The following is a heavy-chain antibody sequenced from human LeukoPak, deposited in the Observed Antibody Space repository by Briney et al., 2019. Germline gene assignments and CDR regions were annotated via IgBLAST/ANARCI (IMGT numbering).Heavy chain of an antibody. Sequence: GGSLRLSCAASGFTFTIFGLNWVRQAPGKGLEWVGRIKSKTDGGTTDYAAPVKGRFTISRDDSKNTLYLQMNSLKTEDTAVYYCTPPTTVMYNWFDPWGQGTLVTVSS. D-gene: IGHD4-17*01. V-gene: IGHV3-15*01. CDR1: GFTFTIFG. CDR3: TPPTTVMYNWFDP. CDR2: IKSKTDGGTT. J-gene: IGHJ5*02.